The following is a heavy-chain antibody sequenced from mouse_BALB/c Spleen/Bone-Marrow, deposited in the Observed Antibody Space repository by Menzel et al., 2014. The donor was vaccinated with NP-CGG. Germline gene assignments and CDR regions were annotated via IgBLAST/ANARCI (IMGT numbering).Heavy chain of an antibody. V-gene: IGHV1S34*01. CDR2: ISCYNGAT. J-gene: IGHJ4*01. D-gene: IGHD1-1*01. CDR3: ARSEGIYYYGSSYALDY. CDR1: DYSFTDYY. Sequence: LVKTGASVKISCMASDYSFTDYYMHWVKQTHGKSLEWIGYISCYNGATSYNQKFKGKATFTVDTSSSTAYMQFSSLTSEDSAVYYCARSEGIYYYGSSYALDYWGQGTSVTVSS.